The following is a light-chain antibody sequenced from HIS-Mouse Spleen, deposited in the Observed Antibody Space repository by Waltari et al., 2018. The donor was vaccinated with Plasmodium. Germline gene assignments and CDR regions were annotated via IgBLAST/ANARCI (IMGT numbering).Light chain of an antibody. V-gene: IGLV3-25*03. CDR2: KDS. Sequence: RITCSGDALPKQYAYWYQQKPGQAPVLVLYKDSERPSGIPERFSGSSSGTTVTLTISGVQAEDEADYYCQSADSSGTPNWVFGGGTKLTVL. CDR3: QSADSSGTPNWV. CDR1: ALPKQY. J-gene: IGLJ3*02.